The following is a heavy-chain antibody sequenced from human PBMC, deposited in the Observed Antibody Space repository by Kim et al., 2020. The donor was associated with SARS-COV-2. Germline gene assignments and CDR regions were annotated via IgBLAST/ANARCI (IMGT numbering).Heavy chain of an antibody. V-gene: IGHV4-31*03. CDR2: IYYSGST. Sequence: SETLSLTCTVSGGSISSGGYYWSWIRQHPGKGLEWIGYIYYSGSTYYNPSLKSRVTISVDTSKNQFSLKLSSVTAADTAVYYCASGGSGSTHFDYWGQGTLVTVSS. D-gene: IGHD3-10*01. J-gene: IGHJ4*02. CDR1: GGSISSGGYY. CDR3: ASGGSGSTHFDY.